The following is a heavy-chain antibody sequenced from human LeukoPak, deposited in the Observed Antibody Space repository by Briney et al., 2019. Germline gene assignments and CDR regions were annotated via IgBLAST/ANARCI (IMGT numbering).Heavy chain of an antibody. J-gene: IGHJ4*02. D-gene: IGHD3-9*01. CDR1: GGSISSSNW. CDR3: AKRYYDILACYSTWPYYFDY. V-gene: IGHV4-4*02. CDR2: IYHSGST. Sequence: PSETLSLTCAVSGGSISSSNWWSWVRQPPGKGLEWIGEIYHSGSTNYNPSLKSRVTISVDKSKNQFSLKLGSVTAADTAVYYCAKRYYDILACYSTWPYYFDYWGQGTLVTVSS.